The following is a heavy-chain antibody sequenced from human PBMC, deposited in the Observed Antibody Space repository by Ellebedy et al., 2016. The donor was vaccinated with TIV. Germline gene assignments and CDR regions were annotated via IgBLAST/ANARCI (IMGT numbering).Heavy chain of an antibody. CDR2: INPNSGGT. CDR3: AERGADGSGFDY. Sequence: ASVKVSCKASRNTFSNSYIHWLRQAPGQGLEWMGWINPNSGGTNYAQNFQGRVTMTRDTSISTTYMELRRLRADDTAVYYSAERGADGSGFDYWGQGTLVTVSS. V-gene: IGHV1-2*02. D-gene: IGHD3-10*01. J-gene: IGHJ4*02. CDR1: RNTFSNSY.